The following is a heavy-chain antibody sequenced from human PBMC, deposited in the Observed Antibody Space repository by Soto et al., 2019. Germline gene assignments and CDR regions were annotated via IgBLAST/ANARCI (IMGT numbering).Heavy chain of an antibody. CDR1: GGTFSSYT. CDR3: ARENLRDYSASGSYSYYYGMDV. Sequence: QVQLVQSGAEVKKPGSSVKVSCKASGGTFSSYTISWVRQAPGQGLEWMGRIIPILGIANYAQKFQGRVTITADKSTSTASMELSSLRSEATAVYYCARENLRDYSASGSYSYYYGMDVWGQGTTVTVSS. CDR2: IIPILGIA. D-gene: IGHD3-10*01. J-gene: IGHJ6*02. V-gene: IGHV1-69*08.